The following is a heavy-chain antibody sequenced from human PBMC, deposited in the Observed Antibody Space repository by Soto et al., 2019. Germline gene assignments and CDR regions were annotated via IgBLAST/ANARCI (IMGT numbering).Heavy chain of an antibody. CDR1: GFTFSDDY. D-gene: IGHD3-10*01. Sequence: GGSLRLSCAASGFTFSDDYMSWIRQAPGKGLEWVSYISSSGSTIYYADSVKGRFTISRDNAKNSLYLQMNSLRAEDTAVYYCARDGDHFYYYYGMDVWGQGTTVTVSS. CDR2: ISSSGSTI. V-gene: IGHV3-11*01. CDR3: ARDGDHFYYYYGMDV. J-gene: IGHJ6*02.